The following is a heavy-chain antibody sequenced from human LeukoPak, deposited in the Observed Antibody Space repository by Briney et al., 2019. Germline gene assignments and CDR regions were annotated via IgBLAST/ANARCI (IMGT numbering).Heavy chain of an antibody. CDR3: AKDFEDCSSTSCLGTHYYYYMDV. Sequence: GGSLRLSCAASGFTFSSYEMNWVRQAPGKGLEWVSYISSSGSTIYYADSVKGRFTTSRDNAKNSLYLQMNSLRAEDTAVYYCAKDFEDCSSTSCLGTHYYYYMDVWGKGTTVTISS. D-gene: IGHD2-2*01. CDR1: GFTFSSYE. CDR2: ISSSGSTI. J-gene: IGHJ6*03. V-gene: IGHV3-48*03.